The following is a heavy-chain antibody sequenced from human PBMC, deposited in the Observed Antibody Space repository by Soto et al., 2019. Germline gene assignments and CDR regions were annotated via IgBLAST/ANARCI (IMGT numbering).Heavy chain of an antibody. J-gene: IGHJ4*02. V-gene: IGHV4-61*01. CDR1: GDTVGSASGC. CDR3: ARSGSAYSQYYFDY. Sequence: WVPISVSCTVSGDTVGSASGCGSWIRQPPGKGLERIGHVSYNGNRNQKPSLRSRVTMSVDPSQNRFSLRLTSVTAADTAVYYCARSGSAYSQYYFDYWGPGPLVTGSS. CDR2: VSYNGNR. D-gene: IGHD3-22*01.